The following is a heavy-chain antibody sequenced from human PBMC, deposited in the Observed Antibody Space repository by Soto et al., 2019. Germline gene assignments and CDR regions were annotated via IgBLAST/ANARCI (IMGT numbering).Heavy chain of an antibody. V-gene: IGHV3-72*01. J-gene: IGHJ4*02. CDR1: GFTFSDHY. CDR3: ARGPYVSSSSWYYDY. CDR2: TRNKANSYTT. Sequence: PGGSLRLSCAASGFTFSDHYMDWVRQAPGKGLEWVGRTRNKANSYTTEYAASVKGRFTISRDNSKNTLYLQMNSLRAEDTAVYYCARGPYVSSSSWYYDYWGQGTLVTVSS. D-gene: IGHD6-13*01.